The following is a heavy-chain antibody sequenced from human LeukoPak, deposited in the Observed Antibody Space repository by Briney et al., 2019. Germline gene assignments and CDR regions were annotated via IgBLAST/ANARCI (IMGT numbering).Heavy chain of an antibody. CDR2: IYYSGST. V-gene: IGHV4-59*01. D-gene: IGHD6-6*01. CDR1: GGSISSYY. CDR3: ARGRQYSTTSYCYYYYMDV. J-gene: IGHJ6*03. Sequence: PSETLSLTCSVSGGSISSYYWSWIRQPPGKGLEWIGYIYYSGSTNYNPSLKSRVTISVDTSKNQFSLKLSSVTAADTAVYYCARGRQYSTTSYCYYYYMDVWGKGTTVTVSS.